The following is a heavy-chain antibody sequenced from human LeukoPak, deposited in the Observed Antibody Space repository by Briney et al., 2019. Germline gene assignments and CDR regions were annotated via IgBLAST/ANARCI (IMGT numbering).Heavy chain of an antibody. V-gene: IGHV4-59*01. J-gene: IGHJ3*02. CDR2: IYYSGST. CDR3: ARGRIVGATTSAFDI. D-gene: IGHD1-26*01. Sequence: PSETLSLTCTVSGGSISSYYWSWIRQPPGKGLEWIGYIYYSGSTNYNPSLKSRVTISVDTSKNQFSLKLSSVTAADTAVYYCARGRIVGATTSAFDIWGQGTMVTVSS. CDR1: GGSISSYY.